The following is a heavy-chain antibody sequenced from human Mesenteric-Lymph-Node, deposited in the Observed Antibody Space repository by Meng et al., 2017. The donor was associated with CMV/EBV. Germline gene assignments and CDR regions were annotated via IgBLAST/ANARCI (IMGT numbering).Heavy chain of an antibody. J-gene: IGHJ4*02. Sequence: GGSLRLSCAASGFTLDDYTMHWVRQAPGKGLEWVSLIDFNEDGSTYYSDSARGRFIISRDSSKNSLYLQMNSLRTEDTAFYYCAKDYNPISAAGTPAYWGQGTLVTVSS. D-gene: IGHD6-13*01. CDR1: GFTLDDYT. V-gene: IGHV3-43*01. CDR2: IDFNEDGST. CDR3: AKDYNPISAAGTPAY.